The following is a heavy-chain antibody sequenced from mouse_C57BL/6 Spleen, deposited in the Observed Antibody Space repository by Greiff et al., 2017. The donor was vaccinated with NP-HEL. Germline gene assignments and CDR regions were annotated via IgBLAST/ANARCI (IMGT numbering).Heavy chain of an antibody. CDR2: IYPGDGDT. Sequence: QVQLQQSGPELVKPGASVKISCKASGYAFSSSWMNWVKQRPGKGLEWIGRIYPGDGDTNYNGKFKGKATLTADKSSSTAYMQLSSQTSEDSAVYFCARGGLFDYWGQGTTLTVSS. J-gene: IGHJ2*01. CDR3: ARGGLFDY. CDR1: GYAFSSSW. V-gene: IGHV1-82*01.